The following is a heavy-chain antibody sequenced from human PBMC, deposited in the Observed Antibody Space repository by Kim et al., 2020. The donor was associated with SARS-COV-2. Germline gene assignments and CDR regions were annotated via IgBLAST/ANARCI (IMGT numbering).Heavy chain of an antibody. CDR3: ARESVQISIAAAGTFDY. Sequence: FQGRVTITRDTSASTAYMELSSLRSEDTAVYYCARESVQISIAAAGTFDYWGQGTLVTVSS. J-gene: IGHJ4*02. D-gene: IGHD6-13*01. V-gene: IGHV1-3*01.